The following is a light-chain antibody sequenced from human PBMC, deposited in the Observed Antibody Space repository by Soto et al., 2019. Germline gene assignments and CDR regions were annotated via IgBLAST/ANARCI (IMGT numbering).Light chain of an antibody. Sequence: DIHMTQSPSTLSASVGDRVIISCRASQSISNWLAWYQQKPGKAPKLLIYDASSLESGVPSRFSGSGSGTEFTLTISSLQPDDFATYDCQQYNSYSSWTFGQGTKVDI. J-gene: IGKJ1*01. CDR2: DAS. CDR3: QQYNSYSSWT. V-gene: IGKV1-5*01. CDR1: QSISNW.